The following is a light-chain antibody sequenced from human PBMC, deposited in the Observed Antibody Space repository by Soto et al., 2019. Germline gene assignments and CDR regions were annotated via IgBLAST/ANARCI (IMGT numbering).Light chain of an antibody. V-gene: IGKV3-15*01. J-gene: IGKJ5*01. CDR3: QQYNNWIT. CDR1: QSVSSN. CDR2: GAS. Sequence: DIVLPQSPATLSLSPGERATLSCRASQSVSSNLAWYQQKPGQAPRLLIYGASTRATGIPARFSGSGSGTEFTLTISSLQSEDFAVYYCQQYNNWITFGQGTRLEIK.